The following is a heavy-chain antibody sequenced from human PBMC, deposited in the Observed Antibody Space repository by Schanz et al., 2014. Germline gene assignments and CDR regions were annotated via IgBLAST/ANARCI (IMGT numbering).Heavy chain of an antibody. D-gene: IGHD2-21*01. CDR1: GFIVSDNY. J-gene: IGHJ4*02. Sequence: GQLVESGGGVVQPGRSLRLSCAASGFIVSDNYMHWVRQAPGKGLEWVSVIYSGGSTYYADSVKGRFTISRDNSNNTVYLQMNTLRAEDTAVYYCAREDCSATSCYFRYWGQGTLVTVSS. V-gene: IGHV3-66*01. CDR3: AREDCSATSCYFRY. CDR2: IYSGGST.